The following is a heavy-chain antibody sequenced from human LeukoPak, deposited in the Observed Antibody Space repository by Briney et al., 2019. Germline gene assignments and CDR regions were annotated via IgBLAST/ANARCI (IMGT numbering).Heavy chain of an antibody. CDR2: IYYRAST. J-gene: IGHJ4*02. V-gene: IGHV4-59*01. CDR3: AGRGAALGHFDC. Sequence: PSETLSLTCTVSGGSISSYYWSWLRQPPGKGWESSGYIYYRASTNYDPSSRSRVAISVDTTKTQFSPKLSSVTAADTAGYCCAGRGAALGHFDCWGQGTLVTASS. CDR1: GGSISSYY. D-gene: IGHD1-26*01.